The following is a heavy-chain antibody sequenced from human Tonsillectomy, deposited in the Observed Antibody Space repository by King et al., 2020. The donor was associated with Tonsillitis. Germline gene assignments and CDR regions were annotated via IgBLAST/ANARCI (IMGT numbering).Heavy chain of an antibody. J-gene: IGHJ6*02. CDR3: ARETVISYGGDYYYCYGMDV. CDR2: ISSSSNTI. Sequence: VQLVESGGGLVQPGGSLRLSCAASGFTFSSYSMNWVRQAPGKGLEWVSYISSSSNTIYYASSVKGRFTISRDNAKNSLYLQMNSLRDEDTAVYYCARETVISYGGDYYYCYGMDVWGQGTTVTVSS. D-gene: IGHD4-23*01. V-gene: IGHV3-48*02. CDR1: GFTFSSYS.